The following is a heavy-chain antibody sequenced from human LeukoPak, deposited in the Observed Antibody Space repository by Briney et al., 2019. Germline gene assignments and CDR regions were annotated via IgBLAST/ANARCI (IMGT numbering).Heavy chain of an antibody. V-gene: IGHV4-39*01. CDR3: ARSYYYDYRQIDY. CDR1: GDSISTSSYY. CDR2: IYYSGST. Sequence: SETLSLTCTVSGDSISTSSYYWGWIRKPPGKGLEWLGSIYYSGSTYYHPSLKSRVTISVDTSKNQFSLNLYSVTAADTAVFYCARSYYYDYRQIDYWGQGTLVTVSS. D-gene: IGHD3-22*01. J-gene: IGHJ4*02.